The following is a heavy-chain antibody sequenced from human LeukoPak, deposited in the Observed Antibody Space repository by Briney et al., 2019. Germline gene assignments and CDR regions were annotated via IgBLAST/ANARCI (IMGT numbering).Heavy chain of an antibody. D-gene: IGHD1-14*01. CDR3: ARERPDYYYYMDV. J-gene: IGHJ6*03. V-gene: IGHV3-11*04. Sequence: SGGSLRLSCAASGFTFSDYYMSWIRQAPGKGLEWVSCISSSGSTIYYADSVKGRFTISRYNAKNSLYLQMNSLRAEDTAVYYCARERPDYYYYMDVWGKGTTVTVSS. CDR2: ISSSGSTI. CDR1: GFTFSDYY.